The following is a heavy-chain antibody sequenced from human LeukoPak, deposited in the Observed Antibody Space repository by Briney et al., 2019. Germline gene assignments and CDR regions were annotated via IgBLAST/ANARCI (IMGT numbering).Heavy chain of an antibody. V-gene: IGHV4-39*01. D-gene: IGHD6-19*01. Sequence: SETLSLTCTVSGGSISSSSYYWGWIRQPPGKGLEWIGSIYYSGSTYYNPSLKSRVTMSVDTSKNQFSLKLSSVTAADTVEYYCARLSYSSGLFDYWGQGTLVTVSS. CDR1: GGSISSSSYY. J-gene: IGHJ4*02. CDR2: IYYSGST. CDR3: ARLSYSSGLFDY.